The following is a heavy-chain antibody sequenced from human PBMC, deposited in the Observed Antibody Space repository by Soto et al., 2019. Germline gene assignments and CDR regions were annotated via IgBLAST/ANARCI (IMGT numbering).Heavy chain of an antibody. V-gene: IGHV1-2*02. CDR1: GYTFTGYY. CDR2: INPNSGGT. D-gene: IGHD4-17*01. Sequence: GASVKVSCKASGYTFTGYYMHWVRQAPGQGLEWMGWINPNSGGTNYAQKFQGRVTMTRDTSISTAYMELSRLRSDDTAVYYCARDSSPYGDYGYYYGMDVWGQGTTVTVS. CDR3: ARDSSPYGDYGYYYGMDV. J-gene: IGHJ6*02.